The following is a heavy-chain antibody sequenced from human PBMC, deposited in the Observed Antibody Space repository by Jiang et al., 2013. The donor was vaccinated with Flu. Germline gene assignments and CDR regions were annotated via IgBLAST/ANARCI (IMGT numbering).Heavy chain of an antibody. D-gene: IGHD1-26*01. V-gene: IGHV3-33*01. J-gene: IGHJ4*02. CDR2: IWYDGSNK. CDR3: ARSENSGNYLDY. Sequence: LEWVALIWYDGSNKYYEDSVRGRFTISRDNAKNTLYLQMNSLRAEDTAVYYCARSENSGNYLDYWGQGTLVTVSS.